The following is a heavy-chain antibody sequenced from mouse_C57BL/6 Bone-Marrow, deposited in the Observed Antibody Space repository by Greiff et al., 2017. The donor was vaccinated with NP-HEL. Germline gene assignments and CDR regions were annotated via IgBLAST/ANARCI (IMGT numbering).Heavy chain of an antibody. V-gene: IGHV1-62-2*01. D-gene: IGHD1-1*01. CDR1: GYTFTEYT. J-gene: IGHJ2*01. CDR3: ARHEDLYHYGSSYDYFDY. Sequence: QVQLQQSGAELVKPGASVKLSCKASGYTFTEYTIHWVKQRSGQGLEWIGWFYPGSGSIKYNEKFKDKATLTADKSSSTVYMELSRLTSEDSAVYVCARHEDLYHYGSSYDYFDYWGQGTTLTVSS. CDR2: FYPGSGSI.